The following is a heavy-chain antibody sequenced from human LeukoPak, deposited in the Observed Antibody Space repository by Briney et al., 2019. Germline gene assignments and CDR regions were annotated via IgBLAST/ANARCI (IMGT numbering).Heavy chain of an antibody. Sequence: PSETLSLTCAVYGGSFSGNYWSWIRQPPGKGLEWIGDINHSGTTNYSPSLKSRVTISVDTSKNQFSLKLSSVTAADTAVYYCARGRTPGEGYYYYYYMDVWGKGTTVTVSS. J-gene: IGHJ6*03. CDR2: INHSGTT. V-gene: IGHV4-34*01. CDR3: ARGRTPGEGYYYYYYMDV. D-gene: IGHD3-10*01. CDR1: GGSFSGNY.